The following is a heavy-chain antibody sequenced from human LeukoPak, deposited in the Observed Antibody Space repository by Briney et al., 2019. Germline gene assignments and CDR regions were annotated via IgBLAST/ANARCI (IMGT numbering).Heavy chain of an antibody. CDR2: IYYSGST. CDR1: GGSISSGDYY. J-gene: IGHJ4*02. CDR3: ARGSSLALGTSSSWYIANYFDY. Sequence: PSQTLSLTCTVSGGSISSGDYYWSWIRQPPGKGLEWIGYIYYSGSTYYNPSLKSRVTISVDTSKNQFSLKLSSVTAADTAVYYCARGSSLALGTSSSWYIANYFDYWGQGTLVTVSS. D-gene: IGHD6-13*01. V-gene: IGHV4-30-4*01.